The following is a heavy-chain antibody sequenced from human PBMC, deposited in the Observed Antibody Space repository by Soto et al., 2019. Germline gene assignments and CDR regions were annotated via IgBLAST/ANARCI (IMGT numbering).Heavy chain of an antibody. J-gene: IGHJ4*02. Sequence: QVQLVQSGAEVKKPGSSVKVSSKVSGGTFSSYAISWVRQAPGQGLEWMGGIIPMFGTANYAQKFHGRVTIIADESTSTVYMELSSLRSEDTAVYFCARFARSSGDVDFWGQGTLVTVSS. CDR3: ARFARSSGDVDF. CDR2: IIPMFGTA. V-gene: IGHV1-69*01. CDR1: GGTFSSYA. D-gene: IGHD6-19*01.